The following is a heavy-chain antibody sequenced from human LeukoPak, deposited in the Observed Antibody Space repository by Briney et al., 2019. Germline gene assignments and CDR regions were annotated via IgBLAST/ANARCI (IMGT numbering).Heavy chain of an antibody. D-gene: IGHD5-12*01. CDR3: AKVGGGYGFYFDC. V-gene: IGHV3-9*01. CDR2: LSWNSGSI. Sequence: GGSLRLSCAASGFTFDDYAMHWVRQAPGKGLEWVSCLSWNSGSIGYADSVKGRFTISRDNAKNSLYLQMNSLKPEDTALYYCAKVGGGYGFYFDCWGQGTLVTASS. J-gene: IGHJ4*02. CDR1: GFTFDDYA.